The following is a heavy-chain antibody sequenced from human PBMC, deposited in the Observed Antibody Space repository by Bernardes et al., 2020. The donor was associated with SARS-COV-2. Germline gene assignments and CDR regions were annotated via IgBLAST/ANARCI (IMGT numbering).Heavy chain of an antibody. V-gene: IGHV4-59*01. Sequence: SEPLSLICTVSGGSISAYYWSWFQQPPGKGLEWIGYLYYTGSTNYNPSLQSRVTISVDTSKNQFSLKLSSVTAADTAVYYCARGFDYWGQGILVTVSS. CDR1: GGSISAYY. J-gene: IGHJ4*02. CDR3: ARGFDY. CDR2: LYYTGST.